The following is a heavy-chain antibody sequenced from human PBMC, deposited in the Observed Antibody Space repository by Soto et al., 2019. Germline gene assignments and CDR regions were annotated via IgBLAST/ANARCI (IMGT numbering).Heavy chain of an antibody. CDR2: IYYSGRT. CDR1: GGSIISYY. CDR3: ASIVYGGNYGMDV. V-gene: IGHV4-59*01. J-gene: IGHJ6*02. D-gene: IGHD4-17*01. Sequence: SETLSLTCTVSGGSIISYYWSWILQPPGRGLEWIGYIYYSGRTNCNSSLKSRVTMSVDTSKNQFSLKLSSVTAADTAMYYCASIVYGGNYGMDVWGQGTTVTVSS.